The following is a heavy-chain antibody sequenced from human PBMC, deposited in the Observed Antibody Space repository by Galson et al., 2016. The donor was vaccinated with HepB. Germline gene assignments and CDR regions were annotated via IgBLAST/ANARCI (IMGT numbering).Heavy chain of an antibody. CDR3: ARQTYCYNSVCRQLDY. V-gene: IGHV5-51*01. Sequence: GKGLEWMGSIYPYDSDTKYSPPFQGQVTISADRSISAAYLQFSSLEASDTAMYFCARQTYCYNSVCRQLDYWGQGTLVTVSP. J-gene: IGHJ4*02. CDR2: IYPYDSDT. D-gene: IGHD2-21*01.